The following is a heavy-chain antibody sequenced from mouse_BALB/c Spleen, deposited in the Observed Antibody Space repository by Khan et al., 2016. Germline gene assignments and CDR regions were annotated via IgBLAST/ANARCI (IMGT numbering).Heavy chain of an antibody. D-gene: IGHD2-3*01. CDR2: NYPGDGMI. V-gene: IGHV1S56*01. CDR3: ARVYDGYSACFAD. J-gene: IGHJ3*01. Sequence: QVQLQQSGPELVKPGASVKMSCKASGYAFTSYYIHWVKQRPGQGLEWIGWNYPGDGMINYNEKFRGRTTLTADKSSSTAYMLLSSLTSEDSAIFFCARVYDGYSACFADWGQGTLVTVSA. CDR1: GYAFTSYY.